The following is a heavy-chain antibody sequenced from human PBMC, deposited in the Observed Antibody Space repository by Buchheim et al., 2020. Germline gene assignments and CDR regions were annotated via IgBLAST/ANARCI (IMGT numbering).Heavy chain of an antibody. CDR1: GGSISSSSYY. CDR2: AYYSRSA. Sequence: QPQLQESGPGLVRPSETLSLTCTVSGGSISSSSYYWGWIRQPPGKGLEWIGSAYYSRSAYYNPSLKSRVTMSVDTSKNPFSLSLTSVTAADTAVYYCASHTIADRRFDYFDYWGRGTL. D-gene: IGHD6-6*01. CDR3: ASHTIADRRFDYFDY. J-gene: IGHJ4*02. V-gene: IGHV4-39*01.